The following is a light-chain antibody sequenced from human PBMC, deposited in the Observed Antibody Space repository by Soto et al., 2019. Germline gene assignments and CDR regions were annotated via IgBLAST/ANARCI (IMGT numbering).Light chain of an antibody. V-gene: IGKV3-11*01. J-gene: IGKJ4*01. CDR3: QRRSNWPHT. Sequence: EIVLTQSPATLSVSPGEGATLSCGASQSVRSKLAWYQQNPCQARRRLIYDASYRATGIPARFSGSGSGTDFTLTISSLEPEDFAVYYCQRRSNWPHTFGGRTKVDI. CDR2: DAS. CDR1: QSVRSK.